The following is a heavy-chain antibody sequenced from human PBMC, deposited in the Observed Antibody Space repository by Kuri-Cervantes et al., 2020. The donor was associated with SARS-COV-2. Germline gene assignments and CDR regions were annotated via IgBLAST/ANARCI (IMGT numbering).Heavy chain of an antibody. Sequence: GGSLRLSCAASGFTFSSYAMSWVRQAPGKGLEWVSAISGSGGSTYYADSVKGRFTISRDNSKNSLYLQMNSLRAEDTAVYYCARDPHKAYCSGGSCYLHYYYYMDVWGKGTTVTVSS. CDR2: ISGSGGST. CDR1: GFTFSSYA. V-gene: IGHV3-23*01. J-gene: IGHJ6*03. D-gene: IGHD2-15*01. CDR3: ARDPHKAYCSGGSCYLHYYYYMDV.